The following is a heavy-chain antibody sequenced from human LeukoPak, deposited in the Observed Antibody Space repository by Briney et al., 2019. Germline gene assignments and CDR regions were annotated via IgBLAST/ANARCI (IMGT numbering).Heavy chain of an antibody. CDR1: GFTFSSYA. CDR2: IRGSGDRT. J-gene: IGHJ3*02. Sequence: GGSLRLSCAASGFTFSSYAMSWVRQAPGKGLEWVSAIRGSGDRTHYADSVKGRFTISRDNSKNTLYLQMNSLRAEDTAVYYCARGGSYLSAFDIWGQGTMVTVSS. D-gene: IGHD1-26*01. CDR3: ARGGSYLSAFDI. V-gene: IGHV3-23*01.